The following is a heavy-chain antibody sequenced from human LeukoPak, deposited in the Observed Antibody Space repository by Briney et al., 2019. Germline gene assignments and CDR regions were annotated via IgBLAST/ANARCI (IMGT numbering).Heavy chain of an antibody. D-gene: IGHD1-26*01. CDR1: GFIFSSYA. CDR3: ARESNTWEGFDI. CDR2: ISGNGGST. V-gene: IGHV3-23*01. Sequence: PGGSLRLSCVPSGFIFSSYAMSWVRQAPGKGLEWVSAISGNGGSTYNADSVKGRFTISRDNSMNTLYLQMNSLRAEDTAVYYCARESNTWEGFDIWGQGTMVTVAS. J-gene: IGHJ3*02.